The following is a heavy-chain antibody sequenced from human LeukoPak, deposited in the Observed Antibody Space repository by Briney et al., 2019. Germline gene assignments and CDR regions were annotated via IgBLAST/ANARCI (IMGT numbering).Heavy chain of an antibody. Sequence: PSESLSLTCTASGATIRSYYWSWIRQPPGKGLEWIAYMYYSESPNYNPSLKSRVPMSGDLSRNQFSLKLNSVTAADTAVYYCARSYDTNNRQRFDYWGQGILVTVSP. CDR1: GATIRSYY. CDR3: ARSYDTNNRQRFDY. CDR2: MYYSESP. J-gene: IGHJ4*02. V-gene: IGHV4-59*08. D-gene: IGHD3-22*01.